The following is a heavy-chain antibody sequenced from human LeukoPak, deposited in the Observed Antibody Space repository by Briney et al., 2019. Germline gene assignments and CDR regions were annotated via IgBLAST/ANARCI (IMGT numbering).Heavy chain of an antibody. CDR3: ARYGSIVAAGTFDY. CDR1: GFTLSSYG. D-gene: IGHD6-13*01. J-gene: IGHJ4*02. CDR2: IWHDGKKK. V-gene: IGHV3-33*01. Sequence: GRSLRLSCAASGFTLSSYGMHWVRQAPGKGLEWVAVIWHDGKKKYYADSVKGRFTVSRDNSKNTLYLQMDSLRAEDTAVYYCARYGSIVAAGTFDYWGQGTLVTVSS.